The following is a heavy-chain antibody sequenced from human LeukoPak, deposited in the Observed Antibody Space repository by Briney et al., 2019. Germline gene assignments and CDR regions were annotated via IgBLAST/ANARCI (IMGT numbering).Heavy chain of an antibody. CDR1: GGTFSSYA. D-gene: IGHD5-24*01. V-gene: IGHV1-18*01. CDR3: ARDPRGGLQLNAFDI. CDR2: ISAYNGNT. Sequence: ASVKVSCKASGGTFSSYAISWVRQAPGQGLEWMGWISAYNGNTNYAQKLQGRVTMTTDTSTSTAYMELRSLRSDDTAVYYCARDPRGGLQLNAFDIWGQGTMVTVSS. J-gene: IGHJ3*02.